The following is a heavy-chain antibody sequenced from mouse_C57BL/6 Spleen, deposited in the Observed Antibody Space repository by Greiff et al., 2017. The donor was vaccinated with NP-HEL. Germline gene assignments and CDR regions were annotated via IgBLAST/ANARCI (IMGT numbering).Heavy chain of an antibody. Sequence: EVHLVESGGDLVKPGGSLKLSCAASGFTFSSYGMSWVRQTPDKRLEWVATISSGGSYTYYPDSVKGRFTISRDHAKNTLYLQMSSLKSEDTAMYYCARHGTGTFYYAMDYWGQGTSVTVSS. D-gene: IGHD4-1*01. V-gene: IGHV5-6*01. CDR2: ISSGGSYT. J-gene: IGHJ4*01. CDR3: ARHGTGTFYYAMDY. CDR1: GFTFSSYG.